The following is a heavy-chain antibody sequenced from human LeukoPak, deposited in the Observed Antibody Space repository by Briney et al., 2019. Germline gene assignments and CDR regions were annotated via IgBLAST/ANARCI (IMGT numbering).Heavy chain of an antibody. CDR2: INHSGST. CDR3: ARRRGGTMVRGVIWFDP. Sequence: SETLSLTCAVYGGSFSGYYWSWIRQPPGKGLEWIGEINHSGSTNYNPSLKSRVTISVDTSKNQLSLKLSSVTAADTAVYYCARRRGGTMVRGVIWFDPWGQGTLVTVSS. CDR1: GGSFSGYY. D-gene: IGHD3-10*01. V-gene: IGHV4-34*01. J-gene: IGHJ5*02.